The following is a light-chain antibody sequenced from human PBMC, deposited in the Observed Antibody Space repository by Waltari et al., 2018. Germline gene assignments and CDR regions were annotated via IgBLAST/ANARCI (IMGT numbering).Light chain of an antibody. CDR1: NHNNGAGYD. Sequence: QSVLTQPPPVSGAPGQRATLPCTGTNHNNGAGYDVQRYQPFPGNAPKLLIYGNASRPSGVPDRFSGSKAGTSASLAITGLQDEDEADYYCLSYDKNLRGQVFGGGTKLTVL. V-gene: IGLV1-40*01. CDR2: GNA. J-gene: IGLJ2*01. CDR3: LSYDKNLRGQV.